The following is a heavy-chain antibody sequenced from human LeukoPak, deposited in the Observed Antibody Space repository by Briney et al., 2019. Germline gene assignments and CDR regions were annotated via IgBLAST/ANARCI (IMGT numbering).Heavy chain of an antibody. J-gene: IGHJ4*02. CDR2: ISSSSTI. D-gene: IGHD1-1*01. CDR3: ARVQLARSYY. CDR1: GFTFSTYN. V-gene: IGHV3-48*02. Sequence: PGGSLRLSCAASGFTFSTYNWNWVRQAPGKGLEWLSYISSSSTIYYADSVKGRFTVSRDNAKNSLYLQMNSLRDEDTAVYYCARVQLARSYYWGQRSLRTVSS.